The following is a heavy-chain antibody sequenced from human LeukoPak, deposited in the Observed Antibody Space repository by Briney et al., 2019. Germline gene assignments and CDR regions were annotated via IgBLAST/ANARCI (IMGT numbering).Heavy chain of an antibody. D-gene: IGHD6-13*01. Sequence: ASVKVSCKASGYSSTNYGISWVRQAPGQGLEWMGWIHIYRGNTNYAQKFQGRVTMTTDTSTSTVYMEVRGLRSDDTAMYYCARDVGITVADSFDPWGEGTLVTVSS. CDR1: GYSSTNYG. J-gene: IGHJ5*02. CDR3: ARDVGITVADSFDP. V-gene: IGHV1-18*01. CDR2: IHIYRGNT.